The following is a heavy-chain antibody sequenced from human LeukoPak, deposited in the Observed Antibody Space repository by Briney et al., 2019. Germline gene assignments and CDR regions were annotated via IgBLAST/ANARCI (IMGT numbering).Heavy chain of an antibody. CDR1: GGSISSYY. Sequence: SETLSLTCTVSGGSISSYYWSWIRQPPGKGLEWIGYINYTGSTYYNPSLKSRVTISVDTSKNQFSLKLSSVTAADTAVYYCARLDFYDLSSHVFDIWGQGTMVTVSS. CDR3: ARLDFYDLSSHVFDI. CDR2: INYTGST. J-gene: IGHJ3*02. V-gene: IGHV4-59*08. D-gene: IGHD3-22*01.